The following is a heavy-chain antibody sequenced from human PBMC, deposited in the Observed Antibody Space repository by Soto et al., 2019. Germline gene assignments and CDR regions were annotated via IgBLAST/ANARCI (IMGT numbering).Heavy chain of an antibody. CDR3: ARALGPPATRRYNWFDP. CDR1: GYSISSGYH. CDR2: VHHSGST. J-gene: IGHJ5*02. V-gene: IGHV4-38-2*01. D-gene: IGHD2-2*01. Sequence: SETLSLTCAVSGYSISSGYHWGWIRQPPGKGLEWLGSVHHSGSTYYNPSLKGRLTISVDKSKNQFSLNLSSVTAADTAVYYCARALGPPATRRYNWFDPWGQGTLVTVSS.